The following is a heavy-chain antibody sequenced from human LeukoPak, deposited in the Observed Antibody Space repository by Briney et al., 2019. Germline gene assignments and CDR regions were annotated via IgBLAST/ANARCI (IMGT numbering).Heavy chain of an antibody. CDR3: ARAGYSSGWYGPQGDFDY. CDR2: IYHSGST. CDR1: GGSISSGGYS. Sequence: PSETLSLTCAVSGGSISSGGYSWSWIRQPPGKGLEWIGYIYHSGSTYYNPSLKSRVTISVDTSKNQFSLKLSSVTAADTAVYYCARAGYSSGWYGPQGDFDYWGQGTLVTVSS. D-gene: IGHD6-19*01. J-gene: IGHJ4*02. V-gene: IGHV4-30-2*01.